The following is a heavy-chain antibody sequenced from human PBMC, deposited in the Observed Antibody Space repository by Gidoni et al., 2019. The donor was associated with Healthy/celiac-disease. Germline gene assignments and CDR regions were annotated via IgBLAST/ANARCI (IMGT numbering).Heavy chain of an antibody. D-gene: IGHD3-10*01. V-gene: IGHV1-69*04. CDR1: GGTFSSYA. CDR2: SIPILGIA. Sequence: QVQLVQSGAEVKKPGSAVKVSCKASGGTFSSYAISWVGKAPGQGLEWMGRSIPILGIANYAQKFQGRVTITADKSTSTAYMELSSLRSEDTAVYYCARDPVVGSLFFDYWGQGTLVTVSS. CDR3: ARDPVVGSLFFDY. J-gene: IGHJ4*02.